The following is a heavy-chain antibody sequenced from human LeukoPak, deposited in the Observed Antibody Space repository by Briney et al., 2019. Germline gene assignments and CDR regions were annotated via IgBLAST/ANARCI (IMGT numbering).Heavy chain of an antibody. CDR2: IHYSGST. J-gene: IGHJ6*03. D-gene: IGHD2-15*01. Sequence: SETLSLTCTVSGYSISSGYYWGWIRQPPGKGLEGIGRIHYSGSTNYNPSLKSRVTISVDTSKNHFSLKLSSVTAADTAVYYCARGYCSGGSCYSYYYNYMDVWGKGTTVTVSS. CDR3: ARGYCSGGSCYSYYYNYMDV. CDR1: GYSISSGYY. V-gene: IGHV4-38-2*02.